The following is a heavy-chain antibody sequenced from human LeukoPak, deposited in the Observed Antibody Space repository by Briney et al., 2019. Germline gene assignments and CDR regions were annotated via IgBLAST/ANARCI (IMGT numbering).Heavy chain of an antibody. CDR3: AKRARIAIAGTRAGDAIDI. D-gene: IGHD6-13*01. V-gene: IGHV4-61*01. CDR2: VYYRGST. J-gene: IGHJ3*02. CDR1: GGSVSSTNYY. Sequence: SETLSLTCTVSGGSVSSTNYYWTWIRQPPGKGLEWIGYVYYRGSTNYNPSLESRVTILVDTSKNQFSLKLRSVTAADTAMYYCAKRARIAIAGTRAGDAIDIWGHGTMVTASS.